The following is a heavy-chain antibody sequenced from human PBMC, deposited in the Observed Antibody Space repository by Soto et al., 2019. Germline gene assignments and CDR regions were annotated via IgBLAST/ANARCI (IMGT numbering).Heavy chain of an antibody. J-gene: IGHJ4*02. D-gene: IGHD3-16*01. CDR3: VRGVLE. Sequence: QVQLRESGPGLVKPSQTLSLTCTVSGGSISSGAYYWSWIRQHPGKGLEWIGFISYSGSTYYNPSLKNRVTIAVDTSKNLFSLKLSSVTAADTAVYYCVRGVLEWGQGTLVTVSS. V-gene: IGHV4-31*03. CDR2: ISYSGST. CDR1: GGSISSGAYY.